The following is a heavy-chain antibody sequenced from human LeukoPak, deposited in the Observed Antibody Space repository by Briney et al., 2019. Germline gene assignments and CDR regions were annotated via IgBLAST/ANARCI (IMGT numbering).Heavy chain of an antibody. J-gene: IGHJ6*03. V-gene: IGHV3-48*04. D-gene: IGHD2-15*01. CDR3: ARVLRYCSGGNCYSGGLGYMDV. Sequence: PGGTLRLSCAASGFTFSSYGMSWVRQAPEKGLEWVSSISRSGSTKYYADSVKGRFTISRDNAKNSLFLQMNSLRAEDTAVYYCARVLRYCSGGNCYSGGLGYMDVWGKGTTVTISS. CDR2: ISRSGSTK. CDR1: GFTFSSYG.